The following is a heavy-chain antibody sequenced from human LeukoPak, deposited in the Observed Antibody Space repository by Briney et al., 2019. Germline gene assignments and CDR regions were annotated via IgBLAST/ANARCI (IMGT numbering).Heavy chain of an antibody. J-gene: IGHJ4*02. CDR3: ARKAPNCSSTSCSTIDFDY. V-gene: IGHV3-48*01. CDR1: GLTFSSYS. Sequence: PGGSLRLSCAASGLTFSSYSMNWVRQAPGKGLEWVSYISSSSSTIYYADSVKGRFTISRDNAKNSLYLQMNSLRAEDTAVYYCARKAPNCSSTSCSTIDFDYWGQGTLVTVSS. D-gene: IGHD2-2*01. CDR2: ISSSSSTI.